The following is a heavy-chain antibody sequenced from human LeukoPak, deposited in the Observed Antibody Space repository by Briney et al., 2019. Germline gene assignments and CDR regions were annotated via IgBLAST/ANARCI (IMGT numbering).Heavy chain of an antibody. CDR2: ISGSGGST. J-gene: IGHJ4*02. D-gene: IGHD1-26*01. CDR3: AKEVVGATDYFDY. V-gene: IGHV3-23*01. Sequence: GGSLRLSCAASGFTFSSYAMSWVRQAPGKGLNGFSAISGSGGSTYYADSVKGRFTISRDNSKNTLYLQVNSLRAEDTAVYYCAKEVVGATDYFDYWGQGTLVTVSS. CDR1: GFTFSSYA.